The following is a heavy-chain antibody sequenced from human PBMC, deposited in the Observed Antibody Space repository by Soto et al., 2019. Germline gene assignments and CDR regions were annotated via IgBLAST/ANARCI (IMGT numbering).Heavy chain of an antibody. CDR3: ASRGLRFLEWLSNYGMDV. J-gene: IGHJ6*02. D-gene: IGHD3-3*01. Sequence: LETLSLTCTVSGGSIISSSYYWGWIRQPPGKGLEWIGSIYYSGSTYYNPSLKSRVTISVDTSKNQFSLKLSSVTAADTAVYYCASRGLRFLEWLSNYGMDVWGQGTTVTVSS. CDR2: IYYSGST. V-gene: IGHV4-39*01. CDR1: GGSIISSSYY.